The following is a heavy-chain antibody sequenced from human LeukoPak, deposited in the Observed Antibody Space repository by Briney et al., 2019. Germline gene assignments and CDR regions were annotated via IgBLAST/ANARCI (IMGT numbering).Heavy chain of an antibody. CDR3: AREYYYDFWSGHVDWFDP. Sequence: SETLSLTCTVSGGPFSGYYWSWVRQPARKALEWIWRIFTSGITTYNPSLRSRVTMSVDTSKNQFSLNLWSVTAADTAVYYCAREYYYDFWSGHVDWFDPWGQGTLVTVSS. V-gene: IGHV4-4*07. CDR1: GGPFSGYY. D-gene: IGHD3-3*01. J-gene: IGHJ5*02. CDR2: IFTSGIT.